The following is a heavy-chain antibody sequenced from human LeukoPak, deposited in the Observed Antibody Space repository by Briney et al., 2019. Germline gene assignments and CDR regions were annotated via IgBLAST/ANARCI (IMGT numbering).Heavy chain of an antibody. J-gene: IGHJ5*02. CDR3: ARGGGTIFGVVIIPVDWFDP. CDR2: IYYSGST. Sequence: SETLSLTCTVSGGSISSYYWSWIRQPPGKGLEWIGYIYYSGSTNYNPSLKSRVTISVDTSKNQFSLNLSSVTAADTAVYYCARGGGTIFGVVIIPVDWFDPWGQGTLVTVSS. V-gene: IGHV4-59*01. D-gene: IGHD3-3*01. CDR1: GGSISSYY.